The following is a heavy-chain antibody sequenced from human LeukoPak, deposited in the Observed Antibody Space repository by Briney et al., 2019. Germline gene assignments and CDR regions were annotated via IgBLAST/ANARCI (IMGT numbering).Heavy chain of an antibody. CDR1: GGSISSSSYY. J-gene: IGHJ4*02. CDR2: IYYSGST. Sequence: SETLSLTCTVSGGSISSSSYYWGWIRQPPGKGLEWIGSIYYSGSTYYNPSLKSRVTISVDTSKNQFSLKLSSVTAADTAVYYCARGAPLSWGQGTLVTVSS. CDR3: ARGAPLS. V-gene: IGHV4-39*07. D-gene: IGHD4/OR15-4a*01.